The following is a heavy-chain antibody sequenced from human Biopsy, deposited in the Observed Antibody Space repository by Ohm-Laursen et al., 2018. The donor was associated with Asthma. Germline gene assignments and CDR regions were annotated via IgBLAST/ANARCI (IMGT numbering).Heavy chain of an antibody. CDR1: HGSISSSHFQ. J-gene: IGHJ4*02. CDR2: TYCGGTT. V-gene: IGHV4-39*01. Sequence: TLSLTCPVSHGSISSSHFQWGWIRQHPGKGLEWIGNTYCGGTTYYNPSLKSRVTMSFDSSKNHISLKLTSVTAADTAVYFCVTHYGLRDWSPSDSWGQGTLVTVSS. D-gene: IGHD2-21*01. CDR3: VTHYGLRDWSPSDS.